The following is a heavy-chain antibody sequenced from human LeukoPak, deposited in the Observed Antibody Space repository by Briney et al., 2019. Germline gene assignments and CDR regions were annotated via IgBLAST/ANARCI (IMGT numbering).Heavy chain of an antibody. CDR1: GGTFSSYA. CDR2: IIPIFGTA. Sequence: ASVKVPCKASGGTFSSYAISWVRQAPGQGLEWMGGIIPIFGTANYAQKFQGRVTITADESTSTAYMELSSLRSEDTAVYYCASPEYSSSRIAAFDIWGQGTMVTVSS. D-gene: IGHD6-6*01. V-gene: IGHV1-69*01. J-gene: IGHJ3*02. CDR3: ASPEYSSSRIAAFDI.